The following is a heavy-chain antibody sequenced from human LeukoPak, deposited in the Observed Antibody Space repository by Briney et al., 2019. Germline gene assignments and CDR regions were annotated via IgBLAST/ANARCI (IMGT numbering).Heavy chain of an antibody. D-gene: IGHD3-10*01. J-gene: IGHJ4*02. Sequence: SETLSLTCTVSGGSISTYYWSGIRQPVGKGLEWIGHIKTSGSTHYNPSLRSRITMSVDTSKNQFSLNLSSETAADTAVYYCAKVAKYYYGSETYFFFEDWGQGTLVTVSS. V-gene: IGHV4-4*07. CDR1: GGSISTYY. CDR2: IKTSGST. CDR3: AKVAKYYYGSETYFFFED.